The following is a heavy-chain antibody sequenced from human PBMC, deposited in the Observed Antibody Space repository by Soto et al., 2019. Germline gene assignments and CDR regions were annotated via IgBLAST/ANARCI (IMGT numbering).Heavy chain of an antibody. Sequence: ASVKIACEASGYRFTSYAMDGVRQAPGQRLEWMGWISAYNGNTNYAQKLQGRVTMTTDTSTSTAYMELRSLRSDDTAVYYCARDPSGVAARPSLAYWGQGTLVTVSS. D-gene: IGHD6-6*01. CDR2: ISAYNGNT. CDR3: ARDPSGVAARPSLAY. J-gene: IGHJ4*02. V-gene: IGHV1-18*01. CDR1: GYRFTSYA.